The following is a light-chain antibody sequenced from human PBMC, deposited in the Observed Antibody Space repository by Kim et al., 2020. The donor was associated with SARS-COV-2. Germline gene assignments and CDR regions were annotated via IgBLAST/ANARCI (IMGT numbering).Light chain of an antibody. CDR3: QQYNEWPPWT. Sequence: EIVMTQSPDTLSVSPGERATLSCRASQSVRNNLAWYQQRPGQAPRLLIHSASTRATGIPVRFTGSGSGTEFTLTISNLQSEDFAIYYCQQYNEWPPWTFGQGTKVE. V-gene: IGKV3-15*01. CDR1: QSVRNN. J-gene: IGKJ1*01. CDR2: SAS.